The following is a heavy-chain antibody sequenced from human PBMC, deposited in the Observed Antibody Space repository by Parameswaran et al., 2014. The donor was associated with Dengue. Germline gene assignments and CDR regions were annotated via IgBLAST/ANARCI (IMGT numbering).Heavy chain of an antibody. Sequence: RWIRQPPGKALEWLAHIFSNDEKSYSTSLKSRLTISKDTSKSQVVLTMTNMDPVDTATYYCARIWTLYSGYDWPLDYWGQGTLVTVSS. D-gene: IGHD5-12*01. V-gene: IGHV2-26*01. CDR2: IFSNDEK. CDR3: ARIWTLYSGYDWPLDY. J-gene: IGHJ4*02.